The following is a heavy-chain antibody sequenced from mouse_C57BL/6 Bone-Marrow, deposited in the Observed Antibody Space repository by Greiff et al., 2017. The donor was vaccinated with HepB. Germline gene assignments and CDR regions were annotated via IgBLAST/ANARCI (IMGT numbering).Heavy chain of an antibody. Sequence: EVKLMESGGGLVKPGGSLKLSCAASGFTFSSYAMSWVRQTPEKRLEWVATISDGGSYTYYPDNVKGRFTISRDNAKNNLYLQMSHLTSEDTAMYYCARDRDGSSLYYFDYWGQGTTLTVSS. J-gene: IGHJ2*01. CDR1: GFTFSSYA. CDR3: ARDRDGSSLYYFDY. D-gene: IGHD1-1*01. V-gene: IGHV5-4*01. CDR2: ISDGGSYT.